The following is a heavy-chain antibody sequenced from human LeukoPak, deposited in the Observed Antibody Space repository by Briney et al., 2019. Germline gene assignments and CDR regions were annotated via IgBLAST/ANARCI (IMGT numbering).Heavy chain of an antibody. D-gene: IGHD3-16*02. J-gene: IGHJ4*02. CDR3: TRTDEGSYPPVFDY. CDR1: GFTFSSYW. Sequence: GGSLRLSCAASGFTFSSYWMSWFRQAPGKGLEWVGLIRSKASGGTIQYAASVKSRFTISRDDSKSIAYLQMNSLKAEDTAVYYCTRTDEGSYPPVFDYWGQGTLVTVSS. CDR2: IRSKASGGTI. V-gene: IGHV3-49*03.